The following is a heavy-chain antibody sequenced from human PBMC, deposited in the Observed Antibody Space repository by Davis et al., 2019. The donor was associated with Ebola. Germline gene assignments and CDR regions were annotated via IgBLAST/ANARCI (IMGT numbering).Heavy chain of an antibody. V-gene: IGHV3-43*02. CDR1: GFTFDDYA. J-gene: IGHJ6*02. Sequence: PGGSLRLSCAASGFTFDDYAMHWVRQALGKGLEWVSLISGDGGSTYYADLVKGRFTISRDNSKTSLYLQMNSLRTEDTALYYCAKDPAYDFWSGYYGNYYYYGMDVWGQGTTVTVSS. CDR3: AKDPAYDFWSGYYGNYYYYGMDV. D-gene: IGHD3-3*01. CDR2: ISGDGGST.